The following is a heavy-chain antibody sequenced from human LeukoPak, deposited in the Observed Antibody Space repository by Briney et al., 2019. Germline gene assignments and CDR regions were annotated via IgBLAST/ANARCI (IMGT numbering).Heavy chain of an antibody. D-gene: IGHD1-14*01. V-gene: IGHV3-30*04. CDR1: GFTFSSYA. J-gene: IGHJ3*02. CDR3: AREAPTGAFDI. CDR2: ISYDGSNK. Sequence: GGSLRLSCAASGFTFSSYAMHWVRQAPGKGLEWVAVISYDGSNKYYADSVKGRFTISRDNSKNTLYLQMNSLRAEDTAVYYCAREAPTGAFDIWGQGTMVTVSS.